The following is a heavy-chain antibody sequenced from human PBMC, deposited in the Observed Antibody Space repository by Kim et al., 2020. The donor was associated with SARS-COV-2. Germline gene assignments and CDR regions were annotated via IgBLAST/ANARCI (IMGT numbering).Heavy chain of an antibody. D-gene: IGHD1-26*01. V-gene: IGHV4-61*02. CDR3: ARGGATAFDY. J-gene: IGHJ4*02. Sequence: SETLSLTCTVSGGSISSGSYYWSWIRQPAGKGLEWIGRIYTSGSTNYNPSLKSRVTISVDTSKNQFSLKLSSVTAADTAVYYCARGGATAFDYWGQGTLVTVSS. CDR1: GGSISSGSYY. CDR2: IYTSGST.